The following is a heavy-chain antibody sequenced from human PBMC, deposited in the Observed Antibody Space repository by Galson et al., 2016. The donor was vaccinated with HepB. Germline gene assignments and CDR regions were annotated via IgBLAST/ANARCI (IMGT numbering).Heavy chain of an antibody. CDR2: TYPGDSDT. CDR1: GYSFDDYW. D-gene: IGHD2-21*02. CDR3: ARWDTMATALMDV. Sequence: QSGAEVKKPGESLKISCKGSGYSFDDYWIGWVRQMPGKGLEWMGITYPGDSDTRYSPSFQGQVTISADKSISTAYLQWSSLKASDTAMYYCARWDTMATALMDVWGQGTTVTVSS. J-gene: IGHJ6*02. V-gene: IGHV5-51*01.